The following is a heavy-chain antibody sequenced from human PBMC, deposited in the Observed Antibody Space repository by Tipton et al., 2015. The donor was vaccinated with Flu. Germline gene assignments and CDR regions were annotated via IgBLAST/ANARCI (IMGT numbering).Heavy chain of an antibody. V-gene: IGHV3-30-3*01. J-gene: IGHJ4*02. CDR3: AREGSYSGTYYGEDY. D-gene: IGHD1-26*01. Sequence: VQLVQSGGGVVQPGRSLRLSCAASGFTFNNYTMNWVRQAPGKGLEWVAVISYDGSNKYYADSVKDRFTVSRDNSKNTLYLQMNSLRAEDTAVYFCAREGSYSGTYYGEDYWGQGTLVTVSS. CDR2: ISYDGSNK. CDR1: GFTFNNYT.